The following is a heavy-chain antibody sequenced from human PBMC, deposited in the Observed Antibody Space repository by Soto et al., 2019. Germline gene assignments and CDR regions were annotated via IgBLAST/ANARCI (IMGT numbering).Heavy chain of an antibody. J-gene: IGHJ5*02. D-gene: IGHD3-10*01. V-gene: IGHV1-2*04. Sequence: GASVKVSCKASGYTFTGYYMHWVRQAPGQGLEWMGWINPNSGGTNYAQKFQGWVTMTRDTSISTAYMELSRLRSDDTAVYYCARDVWFGELAEPAPWGQGTLVTVSS. CDR2: INPNSGGT. CDR1: GYTFTGYY. CDR3: ARDVWFGELAEPAP.